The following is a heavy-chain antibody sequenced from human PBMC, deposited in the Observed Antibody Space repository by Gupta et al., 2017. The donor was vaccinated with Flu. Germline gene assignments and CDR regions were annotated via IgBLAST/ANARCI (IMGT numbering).Heavy chain of an antibody. CDR2: INPDGSST. V-gene: IGHV3-74*03. Sequence: EIQLVGSGGGLVQPGGSLRLSCAAPGFTFSSSYVQWVRQAPGNGLVWVSRINPDGSSTTYAESVKGRFTISRDNAKNTLYLQMNSLGDDDTAVYYCATVTSGCWGQGTLVTVSS. J-gene: IGHJ4*02. CDR3: ATVTSGC. D-gene: IGHD4-17*01. CDR1: GFTFSSSY.